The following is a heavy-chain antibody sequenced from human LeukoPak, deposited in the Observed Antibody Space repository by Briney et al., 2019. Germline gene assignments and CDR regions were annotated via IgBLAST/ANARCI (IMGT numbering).Heavy chain of an antibody. D-gene: IGHD2-15*01. CDR2: INPSGGST. V-gene: IGHV1-46*01. Sequence: ASVEVSCKASGYTFTSYYMHWVRQAPGQGLEWMGIINPSGGSTSYAQKFQGRVTMTRDTSTSTVYMELSSLRSEDTAVYYCARDQRLYCSGGSCYQYFDYWGQGTLVTVSS. CDR3: ARDQRLYCSGGSCYQYFDY. CDR1: GYTFTSYY. J-gene: IGHJ4*02.